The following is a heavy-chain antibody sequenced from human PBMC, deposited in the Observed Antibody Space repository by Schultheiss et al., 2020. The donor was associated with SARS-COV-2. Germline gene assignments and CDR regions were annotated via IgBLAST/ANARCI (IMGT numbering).Heavy chain of an antibody. CDR3: ARAEDFWSGSYYYYGMDV. Sequence: SETLSLTCTVSGGSISSGSYYWGWIRQPPGKGLKWIGEIYHSGSTNYNPSLKSRVTISVDKSKNQFSLKLSSVTAADTAVYYCARAEDFWSGSYYYYGMDVWGQGTTVTVSS. V-gene: IGHV4-39*07. CDR2: IYHSGST. D-gene: IGHD3-3*01. CDR1: GGSISSGSYY. J-gene: IGHJ6*02.